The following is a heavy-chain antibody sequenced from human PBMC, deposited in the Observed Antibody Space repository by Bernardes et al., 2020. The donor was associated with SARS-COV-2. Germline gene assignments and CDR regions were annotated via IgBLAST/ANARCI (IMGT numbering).Heavy chain of an antibody. CDR3: AKAPYSSGPYYYYGMDV. V-gene: IGHV3-23*01. Sequence: GGSLRLSCAASGFTFSSYAMSWVRQAPGKGLEWVSAISGSGGSTYYADSVKGRSTISRDNSKNTLYLQMNSLRAEDTAVYYCAKAPYSSGPYYYYGMDVWGQGTTVTVSS. CDR2: ISGSGGST. CDR1: GFTFSSYA. J-gene: IGHJ6*02. D-gene: IGHD6-19*01.